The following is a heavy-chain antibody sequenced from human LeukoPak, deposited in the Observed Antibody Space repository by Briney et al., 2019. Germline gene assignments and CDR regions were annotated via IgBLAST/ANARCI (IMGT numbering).Heavy chain of an antibody. CDR2: IYYSGST. D-gene: IGHD3-16*02. Sequence: SETLSLXCTVSGGSISSYYWSWSRQPPGKGLEWIGYIYYSGSTNYNPSLKSRVTISVGTSKNQFSLKLSSVTAADTAVYYCARGGEHDYVWGSYRPLGAFDIWGQGTMVTVSS. J-gene: IGHJ3*02. CDR1: GGSISSYY. V-gene: IGHV4-59*01. CDR3: ARGGEHDYVWGSYRPLGAFDI.